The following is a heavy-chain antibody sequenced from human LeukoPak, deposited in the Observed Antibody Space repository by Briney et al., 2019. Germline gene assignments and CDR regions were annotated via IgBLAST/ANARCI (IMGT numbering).Heavy chain of an antibody. CDR2: INRDGRTT. CDR1: GFTFSTYW. D-gene: IGHD3-10*02. Sequence: PGGSLRPSCAAAGFTFSTYWMHWVRQVPGKGLVWVSRINRDGRTTGYADSVKGRFTISRDNAKNTLYLQMNSLRVEDTAVYYCGSPRTFSGRNVLDMWGQGTMVTVSS. CDR3: GSPRTFSGRNVLDM. J-gene: IGHJ3*02. V-gene: IGHV3-74*01.